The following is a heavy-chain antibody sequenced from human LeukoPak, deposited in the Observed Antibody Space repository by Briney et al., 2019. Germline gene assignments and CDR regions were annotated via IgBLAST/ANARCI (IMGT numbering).Heavy chain of an antibody. CDR3: AKYRTSGAPPRNFDY. J-gene: IGHJ4*02. D-gene: IGHD2-2*01. CDR2: ITNSGDNT. CDR1: GFTFSNYA. V-gene: IGHV3-23*01. Sequence: GGSLRLSCEASGFTFSNYAMSWVRQSPGKGLEWVSAITNSGDNTYYADSVKGRFIISRDNSKNTLYLQMNNLRADDTAVYYCAKYRTSGAPPRNFDYWGQGTLVTVSS.